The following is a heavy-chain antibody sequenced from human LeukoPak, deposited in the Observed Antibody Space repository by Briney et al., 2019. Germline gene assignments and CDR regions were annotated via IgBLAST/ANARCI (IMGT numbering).Heavy chain of an antibody. CDR1: GGSISSYY. J-gene: IGHJ5*02. V-gene: IGHV4-59*12. D-gene: IGHD6-13*01. CDR2: IYYSGST. Sequence: SETLSLTCTVSGGSISSYYWSWIRQPPGKGLEWIGYIYYSGSTNYNPSLKSRVTISVDTSKNQFSLRLSSVTAADAAVYYCAREGDSNSVGWFDPWGQGTLVTVSS. CDR3: AREGDSNSVGWFDP.